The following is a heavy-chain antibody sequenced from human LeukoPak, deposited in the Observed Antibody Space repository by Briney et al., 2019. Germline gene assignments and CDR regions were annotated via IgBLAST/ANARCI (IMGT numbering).Heavy chain of an antibody. D-gene: IGHD3-10*01. V-gene: IGHV3-20*04. CDR1: GFTFNDYG. J-gene: IGHJ6*02. CDR2: LNWNGDVT. CDR3: ARGYGAGNFRRPFYGMDV. Sequence: GGSLRLSCEASGFTFNDYGMTWVRHGPGKGLEWVAGLNWNGDVTRYADSVKGRFIINRDNAKNSVYLQMDSLRAEDTAFYYCARGYGAGNFRRPFYGMDVWGQGTPVTVSS.